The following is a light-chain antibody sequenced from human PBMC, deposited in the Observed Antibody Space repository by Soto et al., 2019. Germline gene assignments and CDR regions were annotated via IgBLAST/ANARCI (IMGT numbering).Light chain of an antibody. CDR3: QQYYSYPWT. CDR1: QSVSSSY. J-gene: IGKJ1*01. CDR2: GAS. Sequence: EIVMTQSPATLSVSPGERVTLSCRASQSVSSSYLAWYQQKPGQAPRLLIYGASSRATGIPDRFSGSESGTDFTLTISCLQSEDFATYYCQQYYSYPWTFGQGTKVDI. V-gene: IGKV3D-15*01.